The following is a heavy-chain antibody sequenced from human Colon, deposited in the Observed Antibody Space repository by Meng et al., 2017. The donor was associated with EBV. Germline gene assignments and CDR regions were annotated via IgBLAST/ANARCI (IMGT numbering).Heavy chain of an antibody. D-gene: IGHD3-10*01. CDR2: IDHRGNT. CDR1: GGSFRDYY. CDR3: ARRGPSGNFSP. Sequence: QVHQHQWGGGLLKPSETLSRSCAVYGGSFRDYYWTWIRHPPGKGLEWIGEIDHRGNTKYNPSLKSRVTISLDTSKKQFSLKVSSVTAADSAVYYCARRGPSGNFSPWSQGALVTVSS. J-gene: IGHJ5*02. V-gene: IGHV4-34*01.